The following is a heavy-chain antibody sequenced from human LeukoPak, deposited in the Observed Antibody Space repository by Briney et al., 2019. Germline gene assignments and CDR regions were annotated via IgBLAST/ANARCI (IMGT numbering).Heavy chain of an antibody. CDR2: VNSDGSRT. J-gene: IGHJ4*02. Sequence: GGSLRLSCAASGFTLSSYEMHWVRQVPGKGLVWVSRVNSDGSRTGYADSVKGRFTISRDNAKNTLYLQMNSLRAEDTAIYYCARELPREVTLDYWGQGTLVTVSS. D-gene: IGHD2-21*02. CDR1: GFTLSSYE. V-gene: IGHV3-74*01. CDR3: ARELPREVTLDY.